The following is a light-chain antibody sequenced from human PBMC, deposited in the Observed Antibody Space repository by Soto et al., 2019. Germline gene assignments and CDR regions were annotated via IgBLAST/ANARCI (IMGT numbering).Light chain of an antibody. V-gene: IGKV1-27*01. CDR3: QKYNSAPHT. J-gene: IGKJ4*01. Sequence: DIQMTQSPSSLSASVGDRVTITCRTSQDISNYLAWYQQKPGKVPKLLIYAASTLQSGVPSRFSGGGSGTDFSRTTSSLQPEDVATYYCQKYNSAPHTFGGGTQVEIQ. CDR1: QDISNY. CDR2: AAS.